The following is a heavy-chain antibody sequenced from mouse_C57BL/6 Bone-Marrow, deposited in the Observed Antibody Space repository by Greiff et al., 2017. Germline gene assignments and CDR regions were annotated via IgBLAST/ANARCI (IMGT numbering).Heavy chain of an antibody. CDR2: IYPGSGST. CDR1: GYTFTSYW. V-gene: IGHV1-55*01. CDR3: ASHYGKPSYAMDY. Sequence: QVQLQQPGAELVKPGASVKMSCKASGYTFTSYWITWVKQRPGQGLEWIGDIYPGSGSTNYNEKFKSKATLTVDTSSSTAYMQLSSLTSEYSAFYYCASHYGKPSYAMDYWAQGTSATVSS. D-gene: IGHD2-1*01. J-gene: IGHJ4*01.